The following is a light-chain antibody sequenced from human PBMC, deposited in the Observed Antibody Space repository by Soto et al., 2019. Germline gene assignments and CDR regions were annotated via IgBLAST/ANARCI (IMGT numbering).Light chain of an antibody. Sequence: QSALTQPVSVSGSPGQSITISCTGTSSDVGGYNLVCWYQQHPGKTPKLMIYEGSKRPSGVSNRFSGSKSGNTASLTISGLQAEDEADYYCCSYAGSSTLLFGGGTKLTV. CDR2: EGS. J-gene: IGLJ2*01. CDR1: SSDVGGYNL. CDR3: CSYAGSSTLL. V-gene: IGLV2-23*01.